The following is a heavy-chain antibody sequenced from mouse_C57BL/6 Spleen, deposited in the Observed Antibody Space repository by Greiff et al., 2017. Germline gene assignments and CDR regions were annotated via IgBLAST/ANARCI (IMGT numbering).Heavy chain of an antibody. CDR3: ARWGKNYGSSYGYLDV. Sequence: EVQLQQSGPELVKPGASVKISCKASGYSFTGYYMNWVKQSPEKSLEWIGEINPSTGGTTYNQKFKAKATLTVDKSSSTAYMQLKRLTSEDSAVYYCARWGKNYGSSYGYLDVWGTGTTVTVSS. D-gene: IGHD1-1*01. J-gene: IGHJ1*03. CDR2: INPSTGGT. CDR1: GYSFTGYY. V-gene: IGHV1-42*01.